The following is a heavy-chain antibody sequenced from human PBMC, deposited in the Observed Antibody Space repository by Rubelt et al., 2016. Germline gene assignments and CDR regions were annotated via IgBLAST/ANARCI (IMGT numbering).Heavy chain of an antibody. CDR3: ARGLVLGSGSGSNWFDP. CDR1: GGSFSGYY. J-gene: IGHJ5*02. V-gene: IGHV4-34*01. D-gene: IGHD3-10*01. Sequence: QVQLQQWGAGLLKPSETLSLTCAVYGGSFSGYYWSWIRQPPGKGLEWIGEINHSGSTNYNPSLKSCGTISVDTSKNQVSLKLSSVTAADTAVYYWARGLVLGSGSGSNWFDPWGQGTLVTVSS. CDR2: INHSGST.